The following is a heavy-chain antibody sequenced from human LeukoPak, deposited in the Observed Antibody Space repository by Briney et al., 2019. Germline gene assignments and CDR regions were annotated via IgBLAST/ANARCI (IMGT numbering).Heavy chain of an antibody. CDR3: ARGGEYCSGGSCYSIGYYYYMDV. J-gene: IGHJ6*03. CDR2: IYYSGST. Sequence: SETLSLTCTVSGGSISSYYWSWIRQPPGKGLEWIGYIYYSGSTNYNPSLKSRVTISVDTSKNQFSLKLSSVTAADTAVYYCARGGEYCSGGSCYSIGYYYYMDVWGKGTTVTVSS. V-gene: IGHV4-59*01. D-gene: IGHD2-15*01. CDR1: GGSISSYY.